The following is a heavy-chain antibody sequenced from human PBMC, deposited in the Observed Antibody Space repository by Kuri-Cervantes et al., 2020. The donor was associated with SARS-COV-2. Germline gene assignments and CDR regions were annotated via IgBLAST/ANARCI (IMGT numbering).Heavy chain of an antibody. D-gene: IGHD3-3*01. CDR3: VRNMHYDFWSAYGD. CDR1: GYTLKTYG. J-gene: IGHJ4*02. V-gene: IGHV1-18*01. CDR2: ISAYNDNT. Sequence: ASVKVSCKASGYTLKTYGLSWVRQAPGQGLEWMGWISAYNDNTNYAQNLQGRVTMTTDTSTSTAYMELRSLTSDDTAVYYCVRNMHYDFWSAYGDWGQGTLVTVSS.